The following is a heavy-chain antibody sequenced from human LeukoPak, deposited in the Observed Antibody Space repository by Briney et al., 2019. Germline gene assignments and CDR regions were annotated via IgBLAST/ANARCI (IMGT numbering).Heavy chain of an antibody. CDR2: IIPIFGTA. D-gene: IGHD6-13*01. CDR3: ASPTPRYSSSWPPLYYFDY. CDR1: GGTFSSYA. V-gene: IGHV1-69*13. J-gene: IGHJ4*02. Sequence: ASVKVSCKASGGTFSSYAISWVRQAPGQGLEWMGGIIPIFGTANYAQKFQGRVTITADESTSTAYMELSSLRSEDTAVYYCASPTPRYSSSWPPLYYFDYWGQGTLVTVSS.